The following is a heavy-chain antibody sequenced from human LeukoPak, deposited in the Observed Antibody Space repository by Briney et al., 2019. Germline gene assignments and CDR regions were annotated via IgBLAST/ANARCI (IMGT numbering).Heavy chain of an antibody. CDR3: ARIIGAFGTYRYDS. J-gene: IGHJ4*02. V-gene: IGHV3-7*01. CDR1: GFTFSNYA. D-gene: IGHD3-16*02. Sequence: GGSLRLSCAAPGFTFSNYAMSWVRQTPGKGLEWVGNINQEGSERNHGDSVNGRFTISRDNAENSLYLQMNSLRAEDTAVYYCARIIGAFGTYRYDSWGQGTLVSVSS. CDR2: INQEGSER.